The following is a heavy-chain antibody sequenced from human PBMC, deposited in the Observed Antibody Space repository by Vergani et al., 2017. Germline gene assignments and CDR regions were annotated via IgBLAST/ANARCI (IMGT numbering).Heavy chain of an antibody. Sequence: QVQLVESGGGVVQPGGSLRLSCIASGFTFRIYGMHWVRQAPGKGLEWVAFIRSDGSNKYYVESVKGRFAISRDNSKNTLSLQMNSLRAEDTAVYYCAKAEYGSGTYPAWALDSWGQGALVTVSS. V-gene: IGHV3-30*02. CDR1: GFTFRIYG. D-gene: IGHD3-10*01. CDR3: AKAEYGSGTYPAWALDS. CDR2: IRSDGSNK. J-gene: IGHJ4*02.